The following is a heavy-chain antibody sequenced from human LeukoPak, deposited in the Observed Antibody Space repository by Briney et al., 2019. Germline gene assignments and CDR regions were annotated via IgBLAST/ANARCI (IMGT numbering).Heavy chain of an antibody. CDR3: ARYSSNTVTTGAFDV. D-gene: IGHD1-14*01. CDR2: IWYDGSNK. CDR1: GFTFSSYG. Sequence: PGGSLRLSCAASGFTFSSYGMHWVRQAPGKGLEWVAVIWYDGSNKYYADSVKGRFPISRGNSKNTQHLQMSSPRAEDTAVYYCARYSSNTVTTGAFDVWGQGTMVTVSS. J-gene: IGHJ3*01. V-gene: IGHV3-33*01.